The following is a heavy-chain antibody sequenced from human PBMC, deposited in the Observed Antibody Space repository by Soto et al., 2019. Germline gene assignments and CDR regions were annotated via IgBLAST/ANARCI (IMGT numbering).Heavy chain of an antibody. CDR3: ARDYAILTGYNYYYYMDV. Sequence: QVQLVQSGAEVKKPGASVKVSCKASGYTFTSYGISWVRQAPGQGLEWMGWISAYNGNTNYAQKLQGRVTMTTDTSTSTAYMELRSLRSDDTAMYYCARDYAILTGYNYYYYMDVWGKGTTVTVSS. CDR2: ISAYNGNT. V-gene: IGHV1-18*01. D-gene: IGHD3-9*01. J-gene: IGHJ6*03. CDR1: GYTFTSYG.